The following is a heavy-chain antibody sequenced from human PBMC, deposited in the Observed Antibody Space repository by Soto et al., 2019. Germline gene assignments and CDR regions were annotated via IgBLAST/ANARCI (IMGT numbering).Heavy chain of an antibody. J-gene: IGHJ3*01. CDR2: FNWNGGSI. V-gene: IGHV3-9*01. CDR3: AGKNWELDAYDF. CDR1: GFRYEDYG. Sequence: GRTMRRSCAAPGFRYEDYGLHLWRQAPGNGLPCVSSFNWNGGSIGYSDCVTGRCTISRDNTKKSVFLQMNNTRPEDTALSYFAGKNWELDAYDFCGQGTMVTVS. D-gene: IGHD7-27*01.